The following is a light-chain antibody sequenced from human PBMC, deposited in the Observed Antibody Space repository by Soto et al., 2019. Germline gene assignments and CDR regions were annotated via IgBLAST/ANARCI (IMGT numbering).Light chain of an antibody. CDR1: QSVSNNF. V-gene: IGKV3-20*01. CDR2: GAS. J-gene: IGKJ1*01. CDR3: QQYATSPPRT. Sequence: MTQSPGTLSLSLGERATLSCRASQSVSNNFLAWYQQKPGQAPRLLIYGASSRATGIPDRFSGSGSGTDFTLTISRLETEDFGVYYCQQYATSPPRTFGQGTKVDIK.